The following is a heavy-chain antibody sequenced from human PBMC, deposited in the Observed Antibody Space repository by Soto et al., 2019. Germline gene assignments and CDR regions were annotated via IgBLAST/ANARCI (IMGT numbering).Heavy chain of an antibody. D-gene: IGHD2-21*02. CDR2: IYRSGST. V-gene: IGHV4-4*02. CDR1: GGSINSTNW. J-gene: IGHJ5*02. Sequence: QVQLQESGPGLVKPSGTLSLTCAVSGGSINSTNWWSWVRQPPGKGLEWIGEIYRSGSTNYNPSLKSRVTISVDKSKNQVSLRLNSVTAADTAVYYCARDSCGGGACYEDRRQWFDLWGQGTLVTVSS. CDR3: ARDSCGGGACYEDRRQWFDL.